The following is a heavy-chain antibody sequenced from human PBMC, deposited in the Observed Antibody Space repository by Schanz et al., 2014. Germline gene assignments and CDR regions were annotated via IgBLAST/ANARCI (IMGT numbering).Heavy chain of an antibody. V-gene: IGHV3-48*01. D-gene: IGHD1-26*01. CDR2: VSRSTPDI. Sequence: EVQVVESGGGLVQPGGSLRLSCTASGFGFSSYSMNWVRQAPGKGLEWVSYVSRSTPDIYYADSVKGRFTMSRDNAKNSVFLQMNSLRAEDTGLYFCARGGSGSHYRLDYWGQGTLVTVSS. CDR3: ARGGSGSHYRLDY. J-gene: IGHJ4*02. CDR1: GFGFSSYS.